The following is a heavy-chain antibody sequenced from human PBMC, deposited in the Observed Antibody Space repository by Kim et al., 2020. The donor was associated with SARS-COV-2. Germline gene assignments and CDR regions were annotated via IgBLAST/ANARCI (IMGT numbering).Heavy chain of an antibody. Sequence: GGSLRLSCAASGFTFSSYSMNWVRQAPGKGLEWVSSISSSSSYIYYADSVKGRFTISRDNAKNSLYLQMNSLRAEDTAVYYCARAYCSGGSCYYSVDYWGQGTLVTVSS. V-gene: IGHV3-21*01. CDR3: ARAYCSGGSCYYSVDY. J-gene: IGHJ4*02. D-gene: IGHD2-15*01. CDR2: ISSSSSYI. CDR1: GFTFSSYS.